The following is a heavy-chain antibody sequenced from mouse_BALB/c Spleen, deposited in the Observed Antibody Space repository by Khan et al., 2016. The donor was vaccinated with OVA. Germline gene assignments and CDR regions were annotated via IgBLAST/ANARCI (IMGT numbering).Heavy chain of an antibody. CDR3: ARDGSRYNYAMDY. D-gene: IGHD2-3*01. CDR1: GYSITSDYA. V-gene: IGHV3-2*02. CDR2: INYSGST. Sequence: DVQLQESGPGLVNPSQSLSLTCTVTGYSITSDYAWNWIRQFPGNKLEWMGYINYSGSTNYNPALKSRISITRDTFKNQFCLQLNYVTTEDTATYYCARDGSRYNYAMDYWGQGTSVTVSS. J-gene: IGHJ4*01.